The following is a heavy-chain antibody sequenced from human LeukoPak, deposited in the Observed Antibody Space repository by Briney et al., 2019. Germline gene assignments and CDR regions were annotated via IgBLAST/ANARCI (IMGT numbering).Heavy chain of an antibody. Sequence: ASVKVSCKASGYTFTGYYMHWVRQAPGQGLEWMGRINPNSGGTNYAQKFQGRVTMTRDTSISTAYMELSRLRSDHTAVYYCARDTARLLWFGESLDYFDYWGQGTLVTVSS. CDR1: GYTFTGYY. CDR3: ARDTARLLWFGESLDYFDY. D-gene: IGHD3-10*01. CDR2: INPNSGGT. J-gene: IGHJ4*02. V-gene: IGHV1-2*06.